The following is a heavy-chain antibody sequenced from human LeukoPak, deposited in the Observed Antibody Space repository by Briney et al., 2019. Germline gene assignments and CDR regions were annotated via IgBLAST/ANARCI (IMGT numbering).Heavy chain of an antibody. Sequence: GGSLRLSCAASGSTFSSYSMNWVRQAPGKGLEWVSSISSSSSYIYYADSVKGRFTISRDNAKNSLYLQMNSLRAEDTAVYYCARDQANDAFDIWGQGTMVTVSS. J-gene: IGHJ3*02. CDR1: GSTFSSYS. V-gene: IGHV3-21*01. CDR3: ARDQANDAFDI. CDR2: ISSSSSYI.